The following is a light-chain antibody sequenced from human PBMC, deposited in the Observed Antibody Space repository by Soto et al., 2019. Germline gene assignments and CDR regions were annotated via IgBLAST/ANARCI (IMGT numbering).Light chain of an antibody. J-gene: IGKJ4*01. CDR2: GAS. CDR3: QQYGSSPLT. Sequence: AQSQATVALSPERIATPSVAGSQSVSSSYLAWYQQKPGQAPRLLIYGASSRATGIPDRFSGSGSGTDFTLTISRLEPEDFAVYYCQQYGSSPLTFGGGTKVDTK. CDR1: QSVSSSY. V-gene: IGKV3-20*01.